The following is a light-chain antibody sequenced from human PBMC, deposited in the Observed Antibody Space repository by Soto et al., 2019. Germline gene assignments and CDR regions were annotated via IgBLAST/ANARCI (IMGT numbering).Light chain of an antibody. J-gene: IGLJ3*02. Sequence: NFMLTQPHSVSESPGKTVTISCTRSSGSIASNYVQWYQQRPGSSPTTVIFEDNQRPSGVPDQFSGSIDSSSNSASLTLSGLKTEDEADYYCQSFDSSNQVFGGGTKLTVL. V-gene: IGLV6-57*01. CDR2: EDN. CDR3: QSFDSSNQV. CDR1: SGSIASNY.